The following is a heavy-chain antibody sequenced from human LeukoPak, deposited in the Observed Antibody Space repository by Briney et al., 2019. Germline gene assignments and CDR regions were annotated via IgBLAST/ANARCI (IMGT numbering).Heavy chain of an antibody. CDR1: GFTFDDYA. V-gene: IGHV3-9*03. J-gene: IGHJ4*02. CDR2: ISWNSGSI. CDR3: AKGSDYYDSSGYYSFDY. D-gene: IGHD3-22*01. Sequence: PGGSLRLSCAASGFTFDDYAMHWVRQAPGKGLEWVSGISWNSGSIGYADSVKGRFTISRDNAKNSLYLQMNSLRAEDMALYCCAKGSDYYDSSGYYSFDYWGQGTLVTVSS.